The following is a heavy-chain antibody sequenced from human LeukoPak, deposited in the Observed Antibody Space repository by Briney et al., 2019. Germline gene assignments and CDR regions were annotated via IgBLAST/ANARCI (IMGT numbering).Heavy chain of an antibody. CDR1: GGSISSSSYY. CDR3: ARQSIYYDYVWGTPWYFDY. V-gene: IGHV4-39*01. J-gene: IGHJ4*02. Sequence: SETLSLTCTVSGGSISSSSYYWGWIRQPPGKGLEWIGSIYYSGSTYYNPSLKSRVTISVDTSKNQFSLKLSSVTAADTAVYYCARQSIYYDYVWGTPWYFDYWGQGTLVTVSS. CDR2: IYYSGST. D-gene: IGHD3-16*01.